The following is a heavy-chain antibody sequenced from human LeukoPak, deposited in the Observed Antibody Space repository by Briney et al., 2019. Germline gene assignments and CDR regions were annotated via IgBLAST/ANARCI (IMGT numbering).Heavy chain of an antibody. Sequence: PGGSLRLSCAASGFTFSSYWMSWVRQAPGKGLDWVANIKQDGSEKYYVDSVKGRFTISRDNAKNSLYLQINSLRAEDTAVYYCARAMGSGWIFDYWGQGTLVTVSS. CDR2: IKQDGSEK. D-gene: IGHD6-19*01. CDR1: GFTFSSYW. CDR3: ARAMGSGWIFDY. J-gene: IGHJ4*02. V-gene: IGHV3-7*01.